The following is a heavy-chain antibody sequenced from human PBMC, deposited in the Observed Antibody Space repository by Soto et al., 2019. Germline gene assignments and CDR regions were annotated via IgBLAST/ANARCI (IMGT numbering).Heavy chain of an antibody. J-gene: IGHJ4*02. Sequence: QVQLVQSGAEVKKPGSSVKVSCKASGGTFSSYSINCVRQAPGQGLEWMGEIIPIFGTANYAQKFQGRVTITADESTSTAYMELSSLRSEDTAVYYCARDGGRRSGGIDYWGQGTLVSVSS. CDR1: GGTFSSYS. D-gene: IGHD3-16*01. CDR3: ARDGGRRSGGIDY. CDR2: IIPIFGTA. V-gene: IGHV1-69*01.